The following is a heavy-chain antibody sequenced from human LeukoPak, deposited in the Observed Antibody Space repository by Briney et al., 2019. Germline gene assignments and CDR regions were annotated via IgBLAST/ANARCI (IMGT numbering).Heavy chain of an antibody. Sequence: SKTLSLTCTVSGGSISSYYWSWIRQPPGKGLEWIGYIYYSGSTNYNPSLKSRVTISVDTSKNQFSLKLSSVTAADTAVYYCARGASSYYDFWSGYPLVFWGQGTLVTVSS. CDR2: IYYSGST. CDR3: ARGASSYYDFWSGYPLVF. V-gene: IGHV4-59*01. D-gene: IGHD3-3*01. J-gene: IGHJ4*02. CDR1: GGSISSYY.